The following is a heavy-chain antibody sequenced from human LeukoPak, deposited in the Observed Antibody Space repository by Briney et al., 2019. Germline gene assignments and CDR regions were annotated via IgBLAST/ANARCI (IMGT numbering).Heavy chain of an antibody. CDR2: ISWNSGSI. D-gene: IGHD3-22*01. CDR1: GFTFDDYA. CDR3: AKDYYDSSGPMDD. V-gene: IGHV3-9*01. Sequence: GGSLRLSCAASGFTFDDYAMHWVRQAPGKGLEWVSGISWNSGSIGYADSVKGRFTISRDNAKNSLYLQMNSLRAEDTALYYCAKDYYDSSGPMDDWGQGTLVTVSS. J-gene: IGHJ4*02.